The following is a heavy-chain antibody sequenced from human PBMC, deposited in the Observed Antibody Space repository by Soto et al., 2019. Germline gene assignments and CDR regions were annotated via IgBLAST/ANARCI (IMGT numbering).Heavy chain of an antibody. J-gene: IGHJ4*02. CDR2: IYHSGST. V-gene: IGHV4-31*02. CDR1: GGSLTSGGYY. Sequence: NPSETLSLTCTVSGGSLTSGGYYWSWIRQHPGKGLEWIGYIYHSGSTYYNPSLKSRVTISVDTSKNQFSLKLSSVTAADTAVYYCAKSRLEQYFFDSWGQGTLVTVSS. CDR3: AKSRLEQYFFDS.